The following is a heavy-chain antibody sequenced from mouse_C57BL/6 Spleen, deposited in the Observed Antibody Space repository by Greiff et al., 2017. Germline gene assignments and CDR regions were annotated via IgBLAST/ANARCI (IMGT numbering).Heavy chain of an antibody. J-gene: IGHJ4*01. Sequence: VQLQESGPELVKPGASVKISCKASGYAFSSSWMNWVKQRPGKGLEWIGRIYPGDGDTNYNGKFKGKATLTADKSSSTAYMQLSSLTSEDSAVYFCARGGLVVAPYYAMDYWGQGTSVTVSS. CDR2: IYPGDGDT. D-gene: IGHD1-1*01. CDR3: ARGGLVVAPYYAMDY. V-gene: IGHV1-82*01. CDR1: GYAFSSSW.